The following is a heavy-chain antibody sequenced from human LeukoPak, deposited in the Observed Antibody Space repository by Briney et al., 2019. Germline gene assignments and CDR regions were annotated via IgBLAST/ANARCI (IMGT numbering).Heavy chain of an antibody. CDR2: IFPIFGTA. V-gene: IGHV1-69*13. Sequence: SVKVSCKASGGTFSSYAISWVRQAPGQGLEWMGGIFPIFGTANYAQKFQGRVTITADESTSTAYMELSSLRSEDTAVYYCARVRDGDSSGYYDDAFDIWGQGTMVTVSS. J-gene: IGHJ3*02. CDR3: ARVRDGDSSGYYDDAFDI. CDR1: GGTFSSYA. D-gene: IGHD3-22*01.